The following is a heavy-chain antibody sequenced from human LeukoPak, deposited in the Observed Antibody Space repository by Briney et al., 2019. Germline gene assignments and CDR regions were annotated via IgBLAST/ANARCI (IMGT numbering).Heavy chain of an antibody. Sequence: RGSLRLSCAASGFTFSSYGMHWVRQAPGKGLEWVAVISYDGSNKYYADSVKGRFTISRDNSKNTLYLQMNSLRAEDTAVYYCARPEASLGDYFDYWGQGTLVTVSS. CDR2: ISYDGSNK. J-gene: IGHJ4*02. CDR3: ARPEASLGDYFDY. D-gene: IGHD1-26*01. V-gene: IGHV3-30*03. CDR1: GFTFSSYG.